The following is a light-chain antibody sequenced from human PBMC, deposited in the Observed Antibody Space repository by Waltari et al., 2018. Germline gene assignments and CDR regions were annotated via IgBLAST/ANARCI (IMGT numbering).Light chain of an antibody. J-gene: IGKJ1*01. Sequence: EIVLTQSPGTLSLSPGVRATLSCRASQSVSSSYLAWYQQKLGQAPRLLIYGASSRATGIPDRFSGSGSGTDFTLTISRLEPEDFAVYYCQQYGSLPKTFGQGTKVEIK. CDR3: QQYGSLPKT. CDR2: GAS. V-gene: IGKV3-20*01. CDR1: QSVSSSY.